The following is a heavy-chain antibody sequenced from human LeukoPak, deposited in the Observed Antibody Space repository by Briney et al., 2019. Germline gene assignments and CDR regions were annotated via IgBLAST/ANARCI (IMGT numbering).Heavy chain of an antibody. J-gene: IGHJ3*02. D-gene: IGHD3-10*01. Sequence: ASVKVSSKASGYTFTGYYMHWVRQAPGQGLEWMGRINPNSGGTNYAQKFQGRVTMTRDTSISTAYMELSRLRSDDTAVYYCARDLTMVRGVIITWAGSDDAFDIWGQGTMVTVSS. V-gene: IGHV1-2*06. CDR1: GYTFTGYY. CDR2: INPNSGGT. CDR3: ARDLTMVRGVIITWAGSDDAFDI.